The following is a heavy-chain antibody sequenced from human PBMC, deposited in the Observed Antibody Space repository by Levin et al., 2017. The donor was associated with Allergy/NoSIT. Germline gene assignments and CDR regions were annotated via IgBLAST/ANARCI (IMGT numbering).Heavy chain of an antibody. V-gene: IGHV3-30-3*01. J-gene: IGHJ4*02. CDR3: VREIAEEGT. CDR2: ISDDGSSE. Sequence: GESLKISCAASGFTFSNYAMHWVRQAPGQGLEWVGVISDDGSSEFYIDSVKGRFTISRDNSKNRLYLQMDSLRAEDTALYYCVREIAEEGTWGQGTLVSVSS. D-gene: IGHD1-1*01. CDR1: GFTFSNYA.